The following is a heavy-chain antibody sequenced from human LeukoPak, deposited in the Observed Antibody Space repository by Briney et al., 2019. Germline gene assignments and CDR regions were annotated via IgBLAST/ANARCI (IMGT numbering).Heavy chain of an antibody. J-gene: IGHJ6*04. CDR2: ISAGGATI. Sequence: PGGSLRLSCAVPGGLFSTNAISGARQAPGKGLEWVSAISAGGATIYYADSVKGRFTISRDNSKNTLYLQINCLRAQDTAVYYCAKDSGGTYFYDYYCMDVWGKGTTVTVSS. CDR3: AKDSGGTYFYDYYCMDV. CDR1: GGLFSTNA. V-gene: IGHV3-23*01. D-gene: IGHD2/OR15-2a*01.